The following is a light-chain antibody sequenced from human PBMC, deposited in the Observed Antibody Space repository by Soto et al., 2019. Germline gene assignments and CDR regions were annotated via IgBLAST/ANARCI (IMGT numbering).Light chain of an antibody. V-gene: IGKV1-39*01. CDR3: QQNAITPPWT. CDR2: AAS. CDR1: QSVSRS. J-gene: IGKJ1*01. Sequence: QLTQSPSSLSASIGDRVIITCRSSQSVSRSLNWYQQKAGQAPKLLIYAASTLHSGVPSRFSGSGSGTEFTLTISSLQPEGFATYYCQQNAITPPWTFGQGTKVDIK.